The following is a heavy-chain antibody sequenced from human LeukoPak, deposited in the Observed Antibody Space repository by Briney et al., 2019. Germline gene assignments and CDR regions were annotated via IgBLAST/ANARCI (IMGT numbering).Heavy chain of an antibody. D-gene: IGHD5-18*01. CDR2: IYYSKNT. V-gene: IGHV4-39*01. J-gene: IGHJ4*02. Sequence: PSETLSLPCTVSGDSISISDANWGRIRQPPGKGLEWIGSIYYSKNTYYNPSLKSRVTISADTSKNQFSLTLGSVSATDTAVYYCVSPRGFSYGYFDYWGQGTLVTVSS. CDR1: GDSISISDAN. CDR3: VSPRGFSYGYFDY.